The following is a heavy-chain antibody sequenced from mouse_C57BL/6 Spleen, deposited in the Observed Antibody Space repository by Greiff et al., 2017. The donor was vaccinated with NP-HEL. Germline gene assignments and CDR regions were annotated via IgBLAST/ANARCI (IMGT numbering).Heavy chain of an antibody. CDR1: GYTFTSYW. Sequence: VQLQQPGAELVMPGASVKLSCKASGYTFTSYWMHWVKQRPGQGLEWIGEIDPSDSYTNYNQKFKGKSTLTVDKSSSPAYMQLSSLTSEDSAVYYCARLQNYYGSGFAYWGQGTLVTVSA. CDR2: IDPSDSYT. J-gene: IGHJ3*01. CDR3: ARLQNYYGSGFAY. D-gene: IGHD1-1*01. V-gene: IGHV1-69*01.